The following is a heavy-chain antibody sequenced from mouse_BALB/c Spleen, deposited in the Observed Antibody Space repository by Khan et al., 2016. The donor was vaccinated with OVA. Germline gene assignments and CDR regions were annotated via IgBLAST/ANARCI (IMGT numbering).Heavy chain of an antibody. CDR1: GYTFTGFL. J-gene: IGHJ4*01. D-gene: IGHD1-1*01. Sequence: VQLQQSGPELIKPGASVKMSCKASGYTFTGFLMHWMKQKPGQGLEWIGYINPYTDGTKYNEKFKGKATLTSDKSSSTAYMQLSSLTSEDSAVYSCTRYGGSPYYVMDYWGQGTSVTVSS. CDR2: INPYTDGT. CDR3: TRYGGSPYYVMDY. V-gene: IGHV1S136*01.